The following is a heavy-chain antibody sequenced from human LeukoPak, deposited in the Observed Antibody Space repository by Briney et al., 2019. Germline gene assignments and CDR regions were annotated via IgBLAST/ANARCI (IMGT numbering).Heavy chain of an antibody. CDR2: ISWNSGSI. CDR1: GFTFDDYA. Sequence: GGSLRLSCAASGFTFDDYAMHWVRHAPGKGLEWVSGISWNSGSIGYADSVKGRFTISRDNAKNSLYLQMNSLRAEDTALYYCAKDLRGYSGSYYAFDYWGQGTLVTVSS. V-gene: IGHV3-9*01. CDR3: AKDLRGYSGSYYAFDY. J-gene: IGHJ4*02. D-gene: IGHD1-26*01.